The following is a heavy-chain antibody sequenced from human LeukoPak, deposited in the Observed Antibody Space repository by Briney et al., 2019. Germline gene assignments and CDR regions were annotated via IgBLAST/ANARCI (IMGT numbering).Heavy chain of an antibody. CDR1: GGTFSSYA. D-gene: IGHD6-19*01. Sequence: VASVKVSCKASGGTFSSYAMHWVRQAPGQRLEWMGWINAGNGNTKYSQKFQGRVTITRDTSASTAYMELSSLRSEDTAVYYCASPLYSSGWYGAFDIWGQGTMVTVSS. J-gene: IGHJ3*02. CDR3: ASPLYSSGWYGAFDI. CDR2: INAGNGNT. V-gene: IGHV1-3*01.